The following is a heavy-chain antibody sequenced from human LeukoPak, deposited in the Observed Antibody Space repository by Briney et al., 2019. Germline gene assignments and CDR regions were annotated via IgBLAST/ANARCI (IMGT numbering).Heavy chain of an antibody. CDR2: INPNSGGT. CDR3: ARDKPFDFWSGYYTPDAFDI. V-gene: IGHV1-2*02. Sequence: ASVTVSCKASGYTFTGYYMHWVRQAPGQGLEWMGWINPNSGGTNYAQKFQGRVTMTRDTSISTAYMELSRLRSDDTAVYYCARDKPFDFWSGYYTPDAFDIWGQGTMVTVSS. CDR1: GYTFTGYY. J-gene: IGHJ3*02. D-gene: IGHD3-3*01.